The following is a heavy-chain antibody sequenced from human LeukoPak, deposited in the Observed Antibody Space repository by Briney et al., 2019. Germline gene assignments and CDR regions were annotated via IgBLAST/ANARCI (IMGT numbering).Heavy chain of an antibody. J-gene: IGHJ6*03. V-gene: IGHV3-15*01. CDR1: GFTFSNAW. CDR2: IKSKTDGGTT. CDR3: TTDLTYCSGSSCDYYYYYKDV. Sequence: GGSLRLSCAASGFTFSNAWMSWVRDAPGKGLEWVGRIKSKTDGGTTDYAAPVKGRLTISRDDSNNTLYQQKNSLKTEHTAVYDCTTDLTYCSGSSCDYYYYYKDVWGKGTTVTVSS. D-gene: IGHD2-2*01.